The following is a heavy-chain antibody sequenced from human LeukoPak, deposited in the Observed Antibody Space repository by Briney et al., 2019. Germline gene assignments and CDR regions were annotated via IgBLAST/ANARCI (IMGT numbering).Heavy chain of an antibody. CDR1: GFTFSNYW. CDR3: ANLLLWFGETTAHDAFDI. J-gene: IGHJ3*02. CDR2: INSDGINT. D-gene: IGHD3-10*01. V-gene: IGHV3-74*01. Sequence: GGSLRLSCAASGFTFSNYWMHWVRQAPGKGLVWVSRINSDGINTSYADSVKGRFTISRDNSKNTLYLQMNSLRAEDTAVYYCANLLLWFGETTAHDAFDIWGQGTMVTVSS.